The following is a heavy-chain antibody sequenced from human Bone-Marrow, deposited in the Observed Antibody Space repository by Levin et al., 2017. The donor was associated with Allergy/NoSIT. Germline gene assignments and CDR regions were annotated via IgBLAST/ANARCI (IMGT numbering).Heavy chain of an antibody. V-gene: IGHV4-30-4*01. Sequence: PSETLSLICTVSGDAISSGDYYWSWIRQPPGKGLEWIGYIYSTGNTHYNPSLESRIAMSIDTSKNQFSLKLRSVDVADTAVYYCARSRYDSSGYNWFDPWGQGILVTVSS. J-gene: IGHJ5*02. CDR1: GDAISSGDYY. CDR2: IYSTGNT. CDR3: ARSRYDSSGYNWFDP. D-gene: IGHD3-22*01.